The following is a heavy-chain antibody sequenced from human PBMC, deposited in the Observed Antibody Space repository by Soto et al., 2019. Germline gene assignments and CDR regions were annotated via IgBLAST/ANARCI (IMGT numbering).Heavy chain of an antibody. CDR2: IYYSGST. Sequence: SETLSLTCTVSGGSISSGDYYWSWIRQPPGKGLEWIGYIYYSGSTYYNKSLKSRVTISVDTSKNQFSLKLSSVTAADTAVYYCARDRLEQLVYSWFDPWGQGTLVTVSS. D-gene: IGHD6-6*01. J-gene: IGHJ5*02. CDR3: ARDRLEQLVYSWFDP. V-gene: IGHV4-30-4*01. CDR1: GGSISSGDYY.